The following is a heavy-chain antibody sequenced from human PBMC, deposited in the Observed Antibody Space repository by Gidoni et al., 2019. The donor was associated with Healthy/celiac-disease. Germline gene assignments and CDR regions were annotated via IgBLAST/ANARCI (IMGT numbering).Heavy chain of an antibody. D-gene: IGHD4-17*01. V-gene: IGHV1-18*01. J-gene: IGHJ3*02. CDR3: ARGKAPRFWCNYDDQHDAFDI. CDR2: ISAYTGNT. Sequence: QVQLGQSGDEGKKPGASVKVSCKASGYTVSSYGTSGVRQAPGQGLEWMGWISAYTGNTNYAQKLQGRVTMTTDTSTSTAYMELRRLRSDDTAVYYCARGKAPRFWCNYDDQHDAFDIWGQGTMVTVSS. CDR1: GYTVSSYG.